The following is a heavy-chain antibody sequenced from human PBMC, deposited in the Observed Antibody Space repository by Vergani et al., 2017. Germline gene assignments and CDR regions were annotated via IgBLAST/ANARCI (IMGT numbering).Heavy chain of an antibody. CDR1: GGSISSGSYY. J-gene: IGHJ4*02. D-gene: IGHD6-19*01. V-gene: IGHV4-61*01. Sequence: QVQLQESGPGLVKPSQTLSLTCTVSGGSISSGSYYWSWIRQPPGKGLEWIGYIYYSGSTNYNPSLKSRVTISVDTSKNQFSLKLSSVTAADTAVYYCARDFYTSAVAGFGYWGQGTLVTVSS. CDR3: ARDFYTSAVAGFGY. CDR2: IYYSGST.